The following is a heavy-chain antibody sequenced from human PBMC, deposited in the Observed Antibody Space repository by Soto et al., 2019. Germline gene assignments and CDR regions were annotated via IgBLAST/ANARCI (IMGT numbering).Heavy chain of an antibody. CDR1: GYTFTSYY. D-gene: IGHD5-12*01. Sequence: QVQLVQSGAEVKKPGASVKVSCKASGYTFTSYYMHWVRQAPGQGLEWMGIINPSGGSTSYAQKYQGRVTITRDTSTTTVYMEVSSMRCEDKAVYYCARLVATTTDERYYYYYYGMDVWGQGTTVTVSS. J-gene: IGHJ6*02. CDR2: INPSGGST. CDR3: ARLVATTTDERYYYYYYGMDV. V-gene: IGHV1-46*01.